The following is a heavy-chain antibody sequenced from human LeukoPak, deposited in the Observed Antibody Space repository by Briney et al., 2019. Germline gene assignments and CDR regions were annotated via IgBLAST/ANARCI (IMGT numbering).Heavy chain of an antibody. Sequence: GGSLRLSCAASGFTFSSYAMHWVRQAPGKGLEWVAVISYDGSNKYYADSVKGRFTISRDNSKNTLYMQMNSLRAEDTAVYYCAREPQSWDYFDYWGQGTLVTVSS. J-gene: IGHJ4*02. V-gene: IGHV3-30-3*01. CDR2: ISYDGSNK. CDR1: GFTFSSYA. D-gene: IGHD3-16*01. CDR3: AREPQSWDYFDY.